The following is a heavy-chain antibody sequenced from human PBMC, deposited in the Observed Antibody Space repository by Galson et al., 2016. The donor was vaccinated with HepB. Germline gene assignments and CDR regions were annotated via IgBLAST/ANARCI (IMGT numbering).Heavy chain of an antibody. D-gene: IGHD2/OR15-2a*01. CDR1: GFTFSNYA. Sequence: SLRLSCAASGFTFSNYAMSWVRQAPGMGLEWVSTISGSGKSVYFADSVKGRFTISRDNSKNTLYLQMNYLRVVDTAVYYCVKDPFSRRSLPQRDYWGQGTLVAVSS. V-gene: IGHV3-23*01. J-gene: IGHJ4*02. CDR2: ISGSGKSV. CDR3: VKDPFSRRSLPQRDY.